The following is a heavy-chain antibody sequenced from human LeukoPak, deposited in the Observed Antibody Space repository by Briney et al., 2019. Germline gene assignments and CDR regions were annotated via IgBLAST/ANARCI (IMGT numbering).Heavy chain of an antibody. CDR1: GYSFTNYW. J-gene: IGHJ5*02. V-gene: IGHV5-51*01. D-gene: IGHD3-16*01. CDR2: IYRGDSST. CDR3: ARHGTYTSWGSWFDP. Sequence: GESLKISCKGSGYSFTNYWIGWVRQMPGKGLEWMAIIYRGDSSTKYSPSFQGQVTISADKSISTAYLQWTSLKASDTAMYYCARHGTYTSWGSWFDPWGQGTLVTVSS.